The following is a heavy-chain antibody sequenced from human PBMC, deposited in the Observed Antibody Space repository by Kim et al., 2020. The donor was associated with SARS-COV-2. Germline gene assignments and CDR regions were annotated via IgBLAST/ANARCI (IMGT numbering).Heavy chain of an antibody. Sequence: SETLSLTCAVYGGSFSGYYWSWIRQPPGKGLEWIGEINHSGSTNYNPSLKSRVTISVDTSKNQFSLKLSSVTAADTAVYYCARGYYYGSGSSQVYYYYGMDVWGQGTTVTVSS. CDR1: GGSFSGYY. J-gene: IGHJ6*02. D-gene: IGHD3-10*01. CDR2: INHSGST. CDR3: ARGYYYGSGSSQVYYYYGMDV. V-gene: IGHV4-34*01.